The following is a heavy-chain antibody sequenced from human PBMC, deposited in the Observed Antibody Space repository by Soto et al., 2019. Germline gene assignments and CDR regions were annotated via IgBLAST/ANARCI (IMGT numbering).Heavy chain of an antibody. D-gene: IGHD3-10*01. J-gene: IGHJ4*02. CDR2: IRQDGSED. V-gene: IGHV3-7*04. CDR1: GFTFSNFW. Sequence: GGSLRLSCAASGFTFSNFWMNWVRQAPGRGLEWLAIIRQDGSEDLYVDSLKDRFTISRDNAKNSLYLQINSLRAEDTAVYYCAGGSGWLIDHWGQGPLVTVYS. CDR3: AGGSGWLIDH.